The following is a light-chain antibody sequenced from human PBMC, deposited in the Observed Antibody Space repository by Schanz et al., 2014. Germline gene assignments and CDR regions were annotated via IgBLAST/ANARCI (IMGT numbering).Light chain of an antibody. J-gene: IGLJ3*02. Sequence: QSVLTQPPSASATPGLRVTISCSGSRSNIGSNPVNWYQQLPGTAPKLLIYSNNERPSGVPDRFSGSKSGTSASLAISGLRSEDEADYYCAAWDDSLSGGVFGGGTKLTVL. V-gene: IGLV1-47*02. CDR2: SNN. CDR3: AAWDDSLSGGV. CDR1: RSNIGSNP.